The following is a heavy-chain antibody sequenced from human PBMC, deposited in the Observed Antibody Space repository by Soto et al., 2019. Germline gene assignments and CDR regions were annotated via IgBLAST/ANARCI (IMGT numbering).Heavy chain of an antibody. CDR3: ARVPTYYYGSRFDP. D-gene: IGHD3-10*01. Sequence: KTSETLSLTCAVYGGSFSGYYWSWIRQPPGKGLEWIGEINHSGSTNYNPSLKSRVTISVDTSKNQFALKLSSVTAADTAVYYCARVPTYYYGSRFDPWGQGTLVTVSS. CDR1: GGSFSGYY. V-gene: IGHV4-34*01. CDR2: INHSGST. J-gene: IGHJ5*02.